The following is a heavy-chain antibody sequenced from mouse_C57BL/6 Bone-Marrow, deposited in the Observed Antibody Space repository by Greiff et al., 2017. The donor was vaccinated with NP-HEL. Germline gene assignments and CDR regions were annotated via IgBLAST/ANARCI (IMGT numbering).Heavy chain of an antibody. CDR2: INPNNGGT. V-gene: IGHV1-22*01. CDR3: ARQASLAWFAY. CDR1: GYTFTDYN. Sequence: VQLKQSGPELVKPGASVKMSCKASGYTFTDYNMHWVKQSHGKSLEWIGYINPNNGGTSYNQKFQGKATLTVNKSSSTAYMELRSLTSEDSAVYYCARQASLAWFAYWGQVTLVTVSA. J-gene: IGHJ3*01. D-gene: IGHD6-2*01.